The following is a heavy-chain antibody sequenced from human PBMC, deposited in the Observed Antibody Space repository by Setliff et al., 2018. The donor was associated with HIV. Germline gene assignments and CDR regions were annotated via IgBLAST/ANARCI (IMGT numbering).Heavy chain of an antibody. D-gene: IGHD6-13*01. CDR1: GYTFTSYA. CDR3: ASADSSNWYHVDY. J-gene: IGHJ4*02. V-gene: IGHV1-3*01. CDR2: INAGYDNT. Sequence: SVKVSCKASGYTFTSYAIHWVRQAPGQTLEWMGWINAGYDNTKYSQKLQGRVTITTDESTSKAYMKLSSLRSEDTAVYYCASADSSNWYHVDYWGQGTLVTVSS.